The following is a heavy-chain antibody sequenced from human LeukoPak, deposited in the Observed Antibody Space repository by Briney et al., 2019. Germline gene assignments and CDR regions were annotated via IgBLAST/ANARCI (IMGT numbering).Heavy chain of an antibody. CDR1: GFTFSSYG. Sequence: GGSLRLSCAASGFTFSSYGMHWVRQAPGKGLEWVAVIWYDGSNKYYADSAKGRFTISRDNSKNTLYLQMNSLRAEDTAVYYCARDSRVVIAYYFDYWGQGTLVTVSS. V-gene: IGHV3-33*01. CDR3: ARDSRVVIAYYFDY. J-gene: IGHJ4*02. D-gene: IGHD3-3*01. CDR2: IWYDGSNK.